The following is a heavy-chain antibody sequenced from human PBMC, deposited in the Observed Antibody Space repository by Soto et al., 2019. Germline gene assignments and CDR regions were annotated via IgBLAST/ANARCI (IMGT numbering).Heavy chain of an antibody. Sequence: QVQLVQSGAEVKKPGASVKVSCKASGYTFTSYAMHWVRQAPGQRLEWMGWINAGNGNTKYSQKFQGRVTITRDTSATTAYMELSSLRSGDTAVYYCARSDGPLGDYWGQGTLVTVFS. CDR3: ARSDGPLGDY. J-gene: IGHJ4*02. CDR1: GYTFTSYA. CDR2: INAGNGNT. D-gene: IGHD4-17*01. V-gene: IGHV1-3*01.